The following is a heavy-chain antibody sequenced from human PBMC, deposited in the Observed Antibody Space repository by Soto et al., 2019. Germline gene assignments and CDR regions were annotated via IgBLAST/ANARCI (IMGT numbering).Heavy chain of an antibody. V-gene: IGHV1-69*01. D-gene: IGHD4-17*01. Sequence: QVQLVQSGAEVKKPGSSVKVSCKASADTFNSYSLSWLRQAPGQRLEWMGGITPVFGTADYAQSFEDRLTITADDSTSTVYMELSSPRSDDTAVYYCARSLEGTTVTNWFDPWAQGALVTVSS. CDR2: ITPVFGTA. CDR3: ARSLEGTTVTNWFDP. J-gene: IGHJ5*02. CDR1: ADTFNSYS.